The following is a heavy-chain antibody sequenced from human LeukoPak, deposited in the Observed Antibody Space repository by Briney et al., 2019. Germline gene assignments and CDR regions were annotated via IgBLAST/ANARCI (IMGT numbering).Heavy chain of an antibody. Sequence: ASGKVSCKASGYTFTGYYMHWVRQAPGQGLEWMGWINPNSGGTNYAQKFQGRVTMTRDTSISTAYMELSRLRSDDTAVYYCARGKLPIITMVRGVMMATNWFDPWGQGTLVTVSS. V-gene: IGHV1-2*02. CDR1: GYTFTGYY. J-gene: IGHJ5*02. CDR3: ARGKLPIITMVRGVMMATNWFDP. CDR2: INPNSGGT. D-gene: IGHD3-10*01.